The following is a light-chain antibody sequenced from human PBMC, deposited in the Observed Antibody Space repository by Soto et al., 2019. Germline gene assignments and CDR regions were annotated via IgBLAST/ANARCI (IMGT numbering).Light chain of an antibody. CDR1: QSVSSY. J-gene: IGKJ5*01. CDR3: QQYNNWPFS. V-gene: IGKV3-15*01. CDR2: DAS. Sequence: EIVLTQSPATLSLSPGERATLSCRASQSVSSYLAWYQQKPGQAPRLLIYDASTRATGIPARFSGSGSGTEFTLTISGLQSEDFALYFCQQYNNWPFSFGPGTRLEIK.